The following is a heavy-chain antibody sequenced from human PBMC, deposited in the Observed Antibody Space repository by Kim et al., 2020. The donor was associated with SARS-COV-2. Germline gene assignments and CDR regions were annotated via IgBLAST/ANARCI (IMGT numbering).Heavy chain of an antibody. CDR1: GFSFSSYA. V-gene: IGHV3-23*01. Sequence: GGSLRLSCAASGFSFSSYAMSWVRQAPGKGLEWVSVISGSGGSTDYADSVKGRFTISRDNSKNTLYLQMNSLRAEDTAVYYCAKGSYYGDLRRYLDYWGQGTLVTVSS. CDR2: ISGSGGST. J-gene: IGHJ4*02. CDR3: AKGSYYGDLRRYLDY. D-gene: IGHD4-17*01.